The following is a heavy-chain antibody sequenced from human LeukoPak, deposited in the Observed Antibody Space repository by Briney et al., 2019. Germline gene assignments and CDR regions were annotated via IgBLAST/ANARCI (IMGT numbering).Heavy chain of an antibody. Sequence: GGSLRLSCAASGFTFSSYWMHWVRHAPGKGLLWVSRINSDGSATIYADSVRGRFTISRDNAKNTLYLQMSGLRVEDTAVYHCASDSPYYGMDVWGQGTTVTVSS. J-gene: IGHJ6*02. CDR2: INSDGSAT. V-gene: IGHV3-74*01. CDR1: GFTFSSYW. CDR3: ASDSPYYGMDV.